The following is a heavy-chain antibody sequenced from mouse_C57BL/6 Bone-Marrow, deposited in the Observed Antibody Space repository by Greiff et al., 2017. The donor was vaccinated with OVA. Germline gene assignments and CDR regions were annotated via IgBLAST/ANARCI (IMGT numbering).Heavy chain of an antibody. Sequence: EVHLVESGGDLVKPGGSLKLSCAASGFTFSSYGMSWVRQTPDKRLEWVATISSGGSYTYYPDSVKGRFTISRDNAKNTLYLQMSSLKSEDTAMYYCARHVDYDEGYWGQGTTLTVSS. CDR3: ARHVDYDEGY. CDR2: ISSGGSYT. CDR1: GFTFSSYG. V-gene: IGHV5-6*01. J-gene: IGHJ2*01. D-gene: IGHD2-4*01.